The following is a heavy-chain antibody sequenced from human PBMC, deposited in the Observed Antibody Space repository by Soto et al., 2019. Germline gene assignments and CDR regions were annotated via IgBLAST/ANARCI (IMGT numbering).Heavy chain of an antibody. Sequence: ASVKVSCKASGYTFTSYAMHWVRQAPGQRLEWMGWINAGNGNTKYSQKFQGRVTITRDTSASTAYMELSSLRSEDTAVYYCAMISVVVTALDYWGQGTLVTVSS. CDR3: AMISVVVTALDY. CDR1: GYTFTSYA. J-gene: IGHJ4*02. D-gene: IGHD2-21*02. V-gene: IGHV1-3*01. CDR2: INAGNGNT.